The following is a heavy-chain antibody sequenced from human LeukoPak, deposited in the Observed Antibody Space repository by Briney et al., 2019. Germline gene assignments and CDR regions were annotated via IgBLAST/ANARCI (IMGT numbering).Heavy chain of an antibody. Sequence: GGSLRLSCAASGFTFSDYHMTWIRQAPGKGLELVSYISGSSSNTNYADSVKGRFTISRDNAKNSLYLQMNSLRVEDTAVYYCARVNPTNSGFYAYWGQGTLVTVSS. CDR2: ISGSSSNT. D-gene: IGHD3-22*01. J-gene: IGHJ4*02. CDR3: ARVNPTNSGFYAY. CDR1: GFTFSDYH. V-gene: IGHV3-11*06.